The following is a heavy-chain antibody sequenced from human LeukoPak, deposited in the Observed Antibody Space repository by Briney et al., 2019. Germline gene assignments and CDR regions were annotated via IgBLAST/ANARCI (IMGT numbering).Heavy chain of an antibody. CDR2: INTNTGNP. V-gene: IGHV7-4-1*02. Sequence: GASVKVSCKVSGYTLTELSMNWVRQAPGQGLEWMGWINTNTGNPTYAQGFTGRFVFSLDTSVSTAYLQISSLKAEDTAVYYCARDSRHYDSSEDYWGQGTLVTVSS. J-gene: IGHJ4*02. CDR3: ARDSRHYDSSEDY. D-gene: IGHD3-22*01. CDR1: GYTLTELS.